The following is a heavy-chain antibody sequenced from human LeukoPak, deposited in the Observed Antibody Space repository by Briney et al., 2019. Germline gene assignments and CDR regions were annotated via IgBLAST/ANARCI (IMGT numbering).Heavy chain of an antibody. CDR1: GFTFSSYA. J-gene: IGHJ5*02. CDR3: AKDASINRDSSGYNNWFDP. Sequence: PGGSLRLSCAASGFTFSSYAMSWVRQAPGKGLEWVSAISGSGGSTYYADSVKGRFTISRDNSKNTLYLPMNRLRAEDTAVYYCAKDASINRDSSGYNNWFDPWGQGTLVTVSS. D-gene: IGHD3-22*01. V-gene: IGHV3-23*01. CDR2: ISGSGGST.